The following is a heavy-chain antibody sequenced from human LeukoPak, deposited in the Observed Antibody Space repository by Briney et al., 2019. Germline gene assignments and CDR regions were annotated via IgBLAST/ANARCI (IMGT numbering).Heavy chain of an antibody. Sequence: SETLSLTCAVYGGSFSGYYWSWIRQPPGKGLEWIGEINHSGSTNYNPSLKSRVTISVDTSKNQFSLKLSSVTAADTAVYYCARAGQFIAARPITFDYWGQGTLVTVSS. CDR1: GGSFSGYY. J-gene: IGHJ4*02. CDR2: INHSGST. CDR3: ARAGQFIAARPITFDY. D-gene: IGHD6-6*01. V-gene: IGHV4-34*01.